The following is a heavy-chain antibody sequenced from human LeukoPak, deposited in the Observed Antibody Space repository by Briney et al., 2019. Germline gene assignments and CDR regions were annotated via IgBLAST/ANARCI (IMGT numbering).Heavy chain of an antibody. J-gene: IGHJ4*02. Sequence: GASVNVSCKASVYTFTHYYMHGVRQAPGQGREGMGWINPNSGGTNYAQKFQGRVTMTRDTSISTAYMELSRLRSEDTAVYSCASRGYSGHDPGWGQGTLVTVSS. CDR2: INPNSGGT. D-gene: IGHD5-12*01. CDR1: VYTFTHYY. V-gene: IGHV1-2*02. CDR3: ASRGYSGHDPG.